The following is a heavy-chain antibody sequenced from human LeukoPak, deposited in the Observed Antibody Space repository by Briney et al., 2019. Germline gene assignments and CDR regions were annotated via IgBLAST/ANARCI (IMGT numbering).Heavy chain of an antibody. Sequence: KSGGSLRLSCAASGFTFSSYSINWVRQAPGKGLDWVSSISSSSTYIYYADSVKGRFTISRDNAKNSLYLQMNSLRAEDTAVYYSARGYGRTYIATAGTSDFWGQGTLVTVSS. CDR1: GFTFSSYS. J-gene: IGHJ4*02. D-gene: IGHD6-13*01. CDR3: ARGYGRTYIATAGTSDF. V-gene: IGHV3-21*01. CDR2: ISSSSTYI.